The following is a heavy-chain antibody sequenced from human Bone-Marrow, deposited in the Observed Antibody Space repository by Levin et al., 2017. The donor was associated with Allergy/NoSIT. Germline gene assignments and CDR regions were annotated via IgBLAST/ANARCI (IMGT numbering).Heavy chain of an antibody. J-gene: IGHJ4*02. CDR2: INPKSGGT. CDR1: GYTLTAYY. Sequence: GESLKISCKASGYTLTAYYIHWVRQAPGQGLEWMGWINPKSGGTKYAQKVQGRVTMTRDTSISTVYMEVSRLKSDDTAVYYCARDQAIYGSGSADYWGQGTLVTVSA. V-gene: IGHV1-2*02. CDR3: ARDQAIYGSGSADY. D-gene: IGHD3-10*01.